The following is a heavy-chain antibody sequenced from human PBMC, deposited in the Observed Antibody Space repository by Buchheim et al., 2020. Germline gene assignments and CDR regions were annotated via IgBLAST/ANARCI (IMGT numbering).Heavy chain of an antibody. CDR3: ARDPRGGWNYRGFDY. D-gene: IGHD1-7*01. V-gene: IGHV1-46*01. CDR1: GYTFTSYY. CDR2: INPSGGST. J-gene: IGHJ4*02. Sequence: QVQLVQSGAEVKKPGASVKVSCKASGYTFTSYYMHWVRQAPGQGLEWMGIINPSGGSTSYAQKFQGRVTMTRDTSTSTVYMEVSSLKSEDTAVYYLARDPRGGWNYRGFDYWGQGTL.